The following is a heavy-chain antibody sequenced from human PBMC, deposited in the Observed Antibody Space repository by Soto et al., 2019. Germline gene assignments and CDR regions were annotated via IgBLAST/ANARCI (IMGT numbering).Heavy chain of an antibody. CDR1: GYTFISYG. Sequence: QVQLVQSAAEVKKPGASVKVSCKASGYTFISYGITWVRQAPGQGLEWMGWISPYNDYTIYAQKLQGRVTMTTDTSTRTVYRELRGLKSADTAVYYCARRGYYEKAWGKLSQYGLDVWGQGTSVTVSS. D-gene: IGHD3-16*01. J-gene: IGHJ6*02. CDR2: ISPYNDYT. V-gene: IGHV1-18*01. CDR3: ARRGYYEKAWGKLSQYGLDV.